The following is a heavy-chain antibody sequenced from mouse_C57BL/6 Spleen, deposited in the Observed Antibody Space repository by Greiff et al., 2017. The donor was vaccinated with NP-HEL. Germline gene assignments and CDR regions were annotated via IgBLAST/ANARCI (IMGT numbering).Heavy chain of an antibody. J-gene: IGHJ4*01. CDR1: GYTFTSYW. D-gene: IGHD1-1*01. V-gene: IGHV1-50*01. Sequence: QVQLQQSGAELVKPGASVKLSCKASGYTFTSYWMQWVKQRPGQGLEWIGEIDPSDRYTNYNQKFKGKATLTVDTSSSTAYMQLSSLTSEDSAVYYCARWYGSRGYAMDYWGQGTSVTVSS. CDR2: IDPSDRYT. CDR3: ARWYGSRGYAMDY.